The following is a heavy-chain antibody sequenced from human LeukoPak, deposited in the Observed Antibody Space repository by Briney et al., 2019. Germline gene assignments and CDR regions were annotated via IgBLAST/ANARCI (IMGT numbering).Heavy chain of an antibody. V-gene: IGHV3-23*01. D-gene: IGHD4-23*01. CDR3: AKDPVVKNGRFDY. J-gene: IGHJ4*02. CDR2: ISGSGDST. Sequence: PGGSLRLSCASSEFTFSTNGMSWVRQTPGKGMEWVSSISGSGDSTYYADFVKGRFTISRDNSKNTLFLQMNSLRAEDTAVYFCAKDPVVKNGRFDYWGQGTLVTVSS. CDR1: EFTFSTNG.